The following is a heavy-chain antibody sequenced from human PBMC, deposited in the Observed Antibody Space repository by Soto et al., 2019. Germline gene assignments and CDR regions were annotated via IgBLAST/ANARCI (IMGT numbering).Heavy chain of an antibody. J-gene: IGHJ4*02. CDR1: GFTFRSYW. CDR2: INEDGSHI. V-gene: IGHV3-74*01. Sequence: EVQLVESGGGLVQPGGSLRLSCAASGFTFRSYWMHWVRQAPGMGLVWVSRINEDGSHINYADSVKGRFTISRDNAKNTLYLQMDSLSAEDTAVYYCTRDIGGSGSYWGQGPLVTVSS. D-gene: IGHD3-10*01. CDR3: TRDIGGSGSY.